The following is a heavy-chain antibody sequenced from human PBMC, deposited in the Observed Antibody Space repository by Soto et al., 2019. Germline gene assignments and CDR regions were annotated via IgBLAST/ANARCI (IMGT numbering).Heavy chain of an antibody. D-gene: IGHD3-10*01. J-gene: IGHJ4*02. V-gene: IGHV4-31*03. Sequence: PSETLSLTCTVSGGPISSGGYYWSWIRQHPGKGLEWIGYIYYSGSTYYNPSLKSRVTISVDTSKNQFSLKLSSVTAADTAVYYCARVGEDTMVRGVITGFSSWGQGTLVTVSS. CDR3: ARVGEDTMVRGVITGFSS. CDR2: IYYSGST. CDR1: GGPISSGGYY.